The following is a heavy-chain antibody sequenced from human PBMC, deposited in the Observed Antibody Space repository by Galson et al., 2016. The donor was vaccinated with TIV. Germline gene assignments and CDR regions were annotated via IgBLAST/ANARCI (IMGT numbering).Heavy chain of an antibody. D-gene: IGHD6-13*01. CDR2: ISWNSDTI. V-gene: IGHV3-9*01. Sequence: SLRLSCAASGFTFDDYAMHWVRQAPGRGLEWVSSISWNSDTIVYADSMKGRFTISRDNSKNSLYLQMNSLTSDDTALYYCVKGAGRYSRSWYFDYWGQGTLVPVSS. CDR1: GFTFDDYA. CDR3: VKGAGRYSRSWYFDY. J-gene: IGHJ4*02.